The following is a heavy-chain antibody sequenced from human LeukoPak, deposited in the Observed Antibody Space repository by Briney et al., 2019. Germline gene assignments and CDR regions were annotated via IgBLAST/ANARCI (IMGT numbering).Heavy chain of an antibody. V-gene: IGHV3-21*01. J-gene: IGHJ4*02. CDR2: ISSSSSYI. CDR1: GFTFSSYS. Sequence: PGGSLRLSCAASGFTFSSYSMNWVRQAPGKGLEWASSISSSSSYIYYADSVKGRFTISRDNAKNSLYLQMNSLRAEDTAVYYCASAPYSGWPFDYWGQGTLVTVSS. CDR3: ASAPYSGWPFDY. D-gene: IGHD6-19*01.